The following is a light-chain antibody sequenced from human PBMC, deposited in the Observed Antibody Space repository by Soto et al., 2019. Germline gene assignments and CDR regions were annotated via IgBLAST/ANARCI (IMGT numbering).Light chain of an antibody. CDR2: DAS. CDR1: QRVTTW. J-gene: IGKJ4*01. V-gene: IGKV1-5*01. CDR3: QQYNSYPT. Sequence: DIQMTQSPSTLSASVGDRVTITCRASQRVTTWLAWYQQKPGQAPNLLIHDASTLEPGVPSRFRGSGSGTVFTLTISNLHPDDFATYYCQQYNSYPTFGGGTKVDIK.